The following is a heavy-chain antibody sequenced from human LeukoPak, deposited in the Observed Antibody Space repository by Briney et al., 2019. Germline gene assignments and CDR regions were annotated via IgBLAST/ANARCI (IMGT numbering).Heavy chain of an antibody. Sequence: GGSLRLSCAASGFTFSSYEMNWVRQAPGKGLEWVSYISSSGSTIYYADSVKGRFTISRDNAKNSLYLQMNSLRAEDTAVYYCAREDGYNLFPWGQGTLVTVSS. V-gene: IGHV3-48*03. D-gene: IGHD5-24*01. CDR2: ISSSGSTI. CDR3: AREDGYNLFP. J-gene: IGHJ5*02. CDR1: GFTFSSYE.